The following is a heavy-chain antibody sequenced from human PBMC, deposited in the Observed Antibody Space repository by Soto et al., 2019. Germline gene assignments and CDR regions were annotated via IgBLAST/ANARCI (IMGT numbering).Heavy chain of an antibody. V-gene: IGHV4-34*01. D-gene: IGHD3-16*02. CDR1: GGSFSGYY. CDR3: ASLMITFGGVIVNWFDP. CDR2: INHSGST. J-gene: IGHJ5*02. Sequence: QVQLQQWGAGLLKPSETLSLTCAVYGGSFSGYYWSWIRQPPGKGLEWIGEINHSGSTNYNPSLKSLVTISVDTSKNQFSLKLSSVTAADTAVYYCASLMITFGGVIVNWFDPWGQGTLVTVSS.